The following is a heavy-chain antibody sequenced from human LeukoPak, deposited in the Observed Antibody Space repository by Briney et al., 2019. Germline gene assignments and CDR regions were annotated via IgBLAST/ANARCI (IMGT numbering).Heavy chain of an antibody. D-gene: IGHD6-6*01. Sequence: SETLSLTCGVYGGSFNAYYWSWIRQPPGKGLEWIGEINHSGSTNYNPSLKSRVTISVDTSKNQFSLKLSSVTAADTAVYYCAGLIAARPPGSRDYWGQGTLVTVSS. CDR1: GGSFNAYY. J-gene: IGHJ4*02. V-gene: IGHV4-34*01. CDR2: INHSGST. CDR3: AGLIAARPPGSRDY.